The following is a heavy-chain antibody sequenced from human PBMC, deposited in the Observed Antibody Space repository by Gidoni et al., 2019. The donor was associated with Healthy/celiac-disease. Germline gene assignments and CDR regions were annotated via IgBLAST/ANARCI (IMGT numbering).Heavy chain of an antibody. V-gene: IGHV4-39*01. Sequence: QLQLQESGPGLVKPSETLSLTCTVSGGSISSSSYYWGWIRQPPGKGLEWIGSIYYSGSTYYNPSLKSRVTISVDTSKNQFSLKLSSVTAADTAVYYCASPIVYCSSTSCYRLDAFDIWGQGTMVTVSS. CDR2: IYYSGST. CDR1: GGSISSSSYY. D-gene: IGHD2-2*01. J-gene: IGHJ3*02. CDR3: ASPIVYCSSTSCYRLDAFDI.